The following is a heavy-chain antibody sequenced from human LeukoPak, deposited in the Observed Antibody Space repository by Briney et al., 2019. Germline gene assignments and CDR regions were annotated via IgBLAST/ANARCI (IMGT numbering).Heavy chain of an antibody. CDR3: ASGRQLGY. CDR2: IKEDGSEK. Sequence: GGSLRLSCAASGFTFSNYWMSWVRQAPGKGLEWVANIKEDGSEKYYVDSVKGRFTISRDNARNSLYLQMNSLRAEDMAVSYCASGRQLGYWGQGTLVTVSS. CDR1: GFTFSNYW. V-gene: IGHV3-7*01. D-gene: IGHD6-13*01. J-gene: IGHJ4*02.